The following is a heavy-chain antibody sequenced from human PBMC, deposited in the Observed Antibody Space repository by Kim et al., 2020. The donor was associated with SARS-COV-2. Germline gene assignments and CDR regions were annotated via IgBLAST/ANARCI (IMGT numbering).Heavy chain of an antibody. J-gene: IGHJ4*02. Sequence: ASVKVSCKASGYTFTSYYMHWVRQAPGQGLEWMGIINPSGGSTSYAQKFQGRVTMTRDTSTSTVYMELSSLRSEDTAVYYCARDLFNIVVVVAATPGLWGQGTLVTVSS. CDR2: INPSGGST. D-gene: IGHD2-15*01. CDR3: ARDLFNIVVVVAATPGL. CDR1: GYTFTSYY. V-gene: IGHV1-46*01.